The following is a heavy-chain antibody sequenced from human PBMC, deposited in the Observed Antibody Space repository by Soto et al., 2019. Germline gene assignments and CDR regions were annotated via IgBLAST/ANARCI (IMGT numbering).Heavy chain of an antibody. CDR2: MNPNSGNT. J-gene: IGHJ6*03. Sequence: ASLKVSCKASGYTFTSYDINWVRQATGQGLEWMGWMNPNSGNTGYAQKFQGRVTMTRNTSISTAYMELSSLRSEDTAVYYCARDPTGYYYYYLDVWGKGTTVTVSS. V-gene: IGHV1-8*01. CDR1: GYTFTSYD. CDR3: ARDPTGYYYYYLDV. D-gene: IGHD3-10*01.